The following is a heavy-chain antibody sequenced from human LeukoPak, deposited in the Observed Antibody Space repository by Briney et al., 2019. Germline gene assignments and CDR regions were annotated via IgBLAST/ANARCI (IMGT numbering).Heavy chain of an antibody. V-gene: IGHV1-69*04. CDR2: IIPILGIA. CDR3: ARDRAYGSGSYPGSDY. J-gene: IGHJ4*02. Sequence: SVKVSCKASGGTFSSYAISWVRQAPGQVLEWMGRIIPILGIANYAQKFQGRVTITADKSTSTAYMELSSLRSEDTAVYYCARDRAYGSGSYPGSDYWGQGTLVTVSS. D-gene: IGHD3-10*01. CDR1: GGTFSSYA.